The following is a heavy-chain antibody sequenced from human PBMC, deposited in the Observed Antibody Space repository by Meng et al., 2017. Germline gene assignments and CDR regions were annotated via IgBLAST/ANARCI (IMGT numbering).Heavy chain of an antibody. V-gene: IGHV1-3*01. CDR2: INAGNGNT. J-gene: IGHJ3*02. Sequence: QGQLVQSGAEGKKPGASVKVSCKASGYTFTSYAMHWVRQAPGQRLEWMGWINAGNGNTKYSQKFQGRVTITRDTSASTAYMELSSLRSEDTAVYYCARGPSTVGDAFDIWGQGTMVTVSS. D-gene: IGHD4-23*01. CDR1: GYTFTSYA. CDR3: ARGPSTVGDAFDI.